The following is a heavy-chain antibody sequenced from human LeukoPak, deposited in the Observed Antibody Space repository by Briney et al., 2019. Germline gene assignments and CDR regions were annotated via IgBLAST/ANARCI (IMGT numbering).Heavy chain of an antibody. CDR1: GGSISSGGYY. J-gene: IGHJ4*02. Sequence: SETLSLTCTVSGGSISSGGYYWSWIRQHPGKGLEWIGYIYYSGSTYYNPSLKSRVTISVDTSKNQFSLKLSSVTAADTAVYYCARGGVGYCSGGSCPPMLPPNDYWGQGTLVTVSS. D-gene: IGHD2-15*01. CDR2: IYYSGST. CDR3: ARGGVGYCSGGSCPPMLPPNDY. V-gene: IGHV4-31*03.